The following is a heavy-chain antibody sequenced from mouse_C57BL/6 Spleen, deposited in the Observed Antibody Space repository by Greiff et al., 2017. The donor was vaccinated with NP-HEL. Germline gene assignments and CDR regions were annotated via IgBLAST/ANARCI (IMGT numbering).Heavy chain of an antibody. J-gene: IGHJ3*01. Sequence: QVQLQQSGPGLVQPSQSLSITCTVSCFSLTSYGVHWVRQSPGKGLAWLGVIWSGGRTDYNAAFISRLSISKDNAKSQVFFKMNSLQSDDTAIYYCARRGIYDGYGGFAYWGQGTLVTVSA. CDR1: CFSLTSYG. V-gene: IGHV2-2*01. CDR2: IWSGGRT. CDR3: ARRGIYDGYGGFAY. D-gene: IGHD2-3*01.